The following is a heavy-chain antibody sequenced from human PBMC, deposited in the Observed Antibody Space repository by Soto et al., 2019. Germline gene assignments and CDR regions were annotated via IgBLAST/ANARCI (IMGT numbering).Heavy chain of an antibody. D-gene: IGHD6-19*01. CDR2: INCGSGNT. CDR1: GYNFTTYV. Sequence: QVQIVQSGAEVKQPGASASVSCKASGYNFTTYVVHWLRQAPGQGPEWMGWINCGSGNTVYSQKFQGRVAFTWDTSARTAYMDLNSLTSRDTAVYYCARGYTSGWTFDFWGRGTLVTVSS. CDR3: ARGYTSGWTFDF. J-gene: IGHJ4*02. V-gene: IGHV1-3*01.